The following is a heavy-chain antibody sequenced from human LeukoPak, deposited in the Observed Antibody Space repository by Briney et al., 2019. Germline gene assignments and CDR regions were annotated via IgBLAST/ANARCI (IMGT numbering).Heavy chain of an antibody. CDR1: GYTFTSYD. D-gene: IGHD3-22*01. CDR2: MNPDSGNT. V-gene: IGHV1-8*01. CDR3: ASLNYYDSLYHVFDI. Sequence: GASVKVSCKASGYTFTSYDINWVRQATGQGLEWMGWMNPDSGNTGYAQKFQGRVTMTRDTSIGTAYLELSRLRSDDTAVYYCASLNYYDSLYHVFDIWGQGTMVTVSS. J-gene: IGHJ3*02.